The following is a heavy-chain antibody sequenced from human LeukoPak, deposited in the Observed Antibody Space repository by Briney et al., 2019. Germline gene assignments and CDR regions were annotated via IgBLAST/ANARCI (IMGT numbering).Heavy chain of an antibody. CDR3: ARFLGYCSSTSCYEAWFDP. Sequence: SETLSLTCTVSGGSIGSTSYYWGWIRQPPGKGLDWIGSVYYSGSTDYHPSLKSRVTISLDTSKNQFSLKLSSVTAADTAVYYCARFLGYCSSTSCYEAWFDPWGXGTLVTVS. V-gene: IGHV4-39*07. CDR1: GGSIGSTSYY. CDR2: VYYSGST. J-gene: IGHJ5*02. D-gene: IGHD2-2*01.